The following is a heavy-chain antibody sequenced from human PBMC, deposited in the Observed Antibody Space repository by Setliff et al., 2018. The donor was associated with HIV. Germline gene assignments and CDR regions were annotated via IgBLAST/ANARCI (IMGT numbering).Heavy chain of an antibody. J-gene: IGHJ6*02. CDR1: RYTFTSYA. D-gene: IGHD4-4*01. CDR3: AREGLLVTTVGGAYWYHGMDV. Sequence: ASVKVSCKASRYTFTSYAMHWVRQAPGQRLEWMGWINAGNGNTKYPQKFQGRVTITRDTSASTAYMELSSLRSEDTAVYYCAREGLLVTTVGGAYWYHGMDVWGQGTTVTVSS. V-gene: IGHV1-3*01. CDR2: INAGNGNT.